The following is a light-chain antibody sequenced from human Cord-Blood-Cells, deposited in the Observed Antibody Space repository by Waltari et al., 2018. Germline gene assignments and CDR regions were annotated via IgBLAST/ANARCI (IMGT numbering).Light chain of an antibody. V-gene: IGKV3-15*01. CDR2: GAS. CDR1: PRVSTN. Sequence: ELVMTQSPATLSVAPGELPTLHCRASPRVSTNLACYQQKPGQAPRLLIYGASTRATGIPARFSGSASGTEFTLTISSLQSEDFAVYYCQQDNNWPTFGPGTKVDIK. CDR3: QQDNNWPT. J-gene: IGKJ3*01.